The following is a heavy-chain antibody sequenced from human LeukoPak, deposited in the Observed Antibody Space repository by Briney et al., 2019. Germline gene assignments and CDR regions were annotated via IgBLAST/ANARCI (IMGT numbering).Heavy chain of an antibody. CDR1: GFSFSKYW. CDR2: IKEDGTYT. CDR3: ARDFDMGITPGDDFDF. J-gene: IGHJ4*02. Sequence: GGSLRLSCAASGFSFSKYWMHWVRQTPGDGLVWVSRIKEDGTYTSYADSVKGRFTISRDNARKTVFLQMNSLRAEETAVYYCARDFDMGITPGDDFDFWGQGTLVSVSS. D-gene: IGHD3-9*01. V-gene: IGHV3-74*01.